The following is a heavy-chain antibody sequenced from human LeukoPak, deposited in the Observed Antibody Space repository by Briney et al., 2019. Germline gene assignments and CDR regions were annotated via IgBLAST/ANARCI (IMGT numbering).Heavy chain of an antibody. CDR2: INPSGGST. CDR1: GYTFTSYY. J-gene: IGHJ6*02. D-gene: IGHD4-23*01. Sequence: ASVKVSCKASGYTFTSYYMHWVRQAPGQGLEWMGIINPSGGSTSYADSVKGRFTISRDNSKNTLYLQMNSLRAEDTAVYYCAGYTVADYGMDVWGQGTTVTVSS. CDR3: AGYTVADYGMDV. V-gene: IGHV1-46*04.